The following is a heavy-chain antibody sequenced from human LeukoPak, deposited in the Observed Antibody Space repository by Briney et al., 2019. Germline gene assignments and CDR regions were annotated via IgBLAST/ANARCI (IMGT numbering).Heavy chain of an antibody. Sequence: PGGSLRLSCAASGFTFISYEMNWVRQAPGKGLEWFSYISYSGSPIYYADSVKGRFTISRDNAKNSLYLQMNSLRAEDTAVYYFATVGRAARPGYWGQGTLVTVSS. D-gene: IGHD6-6*01. CDR2: ISYSGSPI. J-gene: IGHJ4*02. V-gene: IGHV3-48*03. CDR3: ATVGRAARPGY. CDR1: GFTFISYE.